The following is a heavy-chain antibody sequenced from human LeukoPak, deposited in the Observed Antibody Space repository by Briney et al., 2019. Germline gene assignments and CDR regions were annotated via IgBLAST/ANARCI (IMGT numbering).Heavy chain of an antibody. Sequence: GGSLRLSCAASGFTFSNAWMSWVRQAPGKGLEWVGRFKSKTDGGTTDYAAPVKGRFTISRDDSKNTLYLQMNSLKTEDTAVYYCTTGRWRGDAFDIWGQGTMVTVSS. CDR1: GFTFSNAW. CDR2: FKSKTDGGTT. D-gene: IGHD3-10*01. J-gene: IGHJ3*02. CDR3: TTGRWRGDAFDI. V-gene: IGHV3-15*01.